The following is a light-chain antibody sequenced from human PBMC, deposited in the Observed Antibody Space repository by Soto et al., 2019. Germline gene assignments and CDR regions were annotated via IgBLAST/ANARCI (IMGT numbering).Light chain of an antibody. J-gene: IGKJ4*01. CDR1: LPISNY. CDR3: QKYNSAPLT. CDR2: AAS. V-gene: IGKV1-27*01. Sequence: DLHVSPSACSLSGALGGGGAMTWVESLPISNYLAWYQQKPGKIPNLLIYAASTLQAGVPSRFSGSGSGTDFTLTISSLQPEDVAAYYCQKYNSAPLTFGGGTKVDIK.